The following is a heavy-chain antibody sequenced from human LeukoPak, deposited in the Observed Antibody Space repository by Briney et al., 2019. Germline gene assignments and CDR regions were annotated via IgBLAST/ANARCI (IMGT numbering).Heavy chain of an antibody. CDR3: ARVEDVDTENDY. CDR1: GGSFSGYY. CDR2: INHSGST. V-gene: IGHV4-34*01. D-gene: IGHD5-18*01. J-gene: IGHJ4*02. Sequence: SETLSLTCAVYGGSFSGYYWSWIRQPPGKGLEWIGEINHSGSTNYNPSLKSRVTISVDTSKNQFSLKLSSVTAADTAVYYCARVEDVDTENDYWGQGTLVTVSS.